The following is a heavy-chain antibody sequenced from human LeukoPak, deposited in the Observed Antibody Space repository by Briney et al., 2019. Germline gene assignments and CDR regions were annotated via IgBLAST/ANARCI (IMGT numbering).Heavy chain of an antibody. J-gene: IGHJ4*02. CDR1: GFTFSSYS. CDR2: ISSSSSYI. CDR3: AREKGWQPEYYFDY. Sequence: GGSLRLSCAASGFTFSSYSMNWVRQAPGKGLEWVSSISSSSSYIYYADSVKGRFTISRDKSKNSLYLQMNSLRAEDTAVYYCAREKGWQPEYYFDYWGQGTLVTVSS. D-gene: IGHD2-15*01. V-gene: IGHV3-21*01.